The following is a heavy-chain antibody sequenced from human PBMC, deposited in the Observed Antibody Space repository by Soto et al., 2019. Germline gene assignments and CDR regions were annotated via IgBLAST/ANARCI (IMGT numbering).Heavy chain of an antibody. CDR2: IKPDGSQK. J-gene: IGHJ4*02. Sequence: GGSLRLSCAASGFTFSSYWMSWVRQAPGKGLEWVANIKPDGSQKWYVDSVKGRFTISRDNAKNSLYLQMISLRVEDTAMYYCVKDRANYYDSSGYYFQENSFDYWGQGTLVTVSS. CDR1: GFTFSSYW. CDR3: VKDRANYYDSSGYYFQENSFDY. V-gene: IGHV3-7*01. D-gene: IGHD3-22*01.